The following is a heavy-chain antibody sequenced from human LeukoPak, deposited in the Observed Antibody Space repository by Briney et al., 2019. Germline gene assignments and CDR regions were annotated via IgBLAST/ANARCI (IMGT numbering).Heavy chain of an antibody. CDR3: ARRRRDGYNYPFDY. CDR1: GGSISSYY. D-gene: IGHD5-24*01. CDR2: IYYSGST. J-gene: IGHJ4*02. V-gene: IGHV4-39*01. Sequence: SETLSLTCTVSGGSISSYYWGWIRQPPGKGLEWIGSIYYSGSTYYNPSLKSRVTISVDTSKNQFSLKLSSVTAADTAVYYCARRRRDGYNYPFDYWGQGTLVTVSS.